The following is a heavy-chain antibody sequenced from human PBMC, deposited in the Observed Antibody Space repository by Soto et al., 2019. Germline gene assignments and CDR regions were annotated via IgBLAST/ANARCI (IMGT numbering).Heavy chain of an antibody. CDR1: GYTFTSYG. V-gene: IGHV1-18*01. CDR2: ISAYNGNT. CDR3: ARGLELAGHAYYFDY. Sequence: ASVKVSCKASGYTFTSYGISWVRQAPGQGLEWMGWISAYNGNTNYAQKLQGRVTMTTDTSTSTAYMELRSLRSDDTAVYYCARGLELAGHAYYFDYWGQGTLVTVSS. D-gene: IGHD1-7*01. J-gene: IGHJ4*02.